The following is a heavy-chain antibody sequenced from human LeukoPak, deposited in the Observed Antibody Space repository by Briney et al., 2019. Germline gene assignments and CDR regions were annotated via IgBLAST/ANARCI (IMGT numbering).Heavy chain of an antibody. J-gene: IGHJ5*02. CDR1: GGSFSGYY. CDR2: INHSGST. Sequence: SETLSLTCAVYGGSFSGYYWSWLRQPPGKGLEWIGEINHSGSTNYNPSLKSRVTISVDTSKNQFSLKLSSVTAADTAVYYCAREARYYYDSSGSAGWFDPWGQGTLVTVSS. D-gene: IGHD3-22*01. V-gene: IGHV4-34*01. CDR3: AREARYYYDSSGSAGWFDP.